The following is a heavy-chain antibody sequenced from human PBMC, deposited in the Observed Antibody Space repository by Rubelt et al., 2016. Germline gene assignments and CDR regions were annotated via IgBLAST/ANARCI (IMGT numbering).Heavy chain of an antibody. J-gene: IGHJ4*02. CDR3: ARRRGYSYDY. CDR1: GYTFISYG. CDR2: ISAYNGNT. D-gene: IGHD5-18*01. V-gene: IGHV1-18*01. Sequence: QVQLVQSGAEVKKPGASVKVSCKASGYTFISYGISWVRQAPGQGLEWMGWISAYNGNTKYAKKVLGRGTMTPYTSTRTAYMERRSLRSDDTAVYYCARRRGYSYDYWGQGTLVTVSS.